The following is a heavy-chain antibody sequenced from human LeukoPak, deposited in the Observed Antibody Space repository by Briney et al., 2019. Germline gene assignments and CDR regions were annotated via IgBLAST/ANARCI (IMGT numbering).Heavy chain of an antibody. Sequence: GGSLRLSCAASGLTFRRDWMSWVRQAPGKGLEWVAMIKQDGSEKHYVDSVKGRFTISSDNTKNSLNLQMNSLRAEDTAVYYCATLDTAMVTNFGYWGQGTLVTVSP. V-gene: IGHV3-7*01. CDR1: GLTFRRDW. D-gene: IGHD5-18*01. CDR2: IKQDGSEK. J-gene: IGHJ4*02. CDR3: ATLDTAMVTNFGY.